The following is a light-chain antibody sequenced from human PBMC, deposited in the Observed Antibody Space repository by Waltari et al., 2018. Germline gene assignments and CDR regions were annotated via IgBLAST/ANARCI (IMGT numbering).Light chain of an antibody. J-gene: IGKJ4*01. CDR3: PQRRDWPLT. CDR1: QSVTNY. V-gene: IGKV3-11*01. CDR2: DTY. Sequence: DIVLTQSPAILSLSPGERASLSCSASQSVTNYLAWAQQKPGQAPRHLIYDTYNRATGIPARFSGSGFGTDFTLTISSLEPEDFAVYYCPQRRDWPLTFGGGTKVEIK.